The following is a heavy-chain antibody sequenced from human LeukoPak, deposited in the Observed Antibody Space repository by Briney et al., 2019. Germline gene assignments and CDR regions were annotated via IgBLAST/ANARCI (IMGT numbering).Heavy chain of an antibody. CDR3: ARLTVTFGGVIVFDY. J-gene: IGHJ4*02. CDR2: IYYSGST. D-gene: IGHD3-16*02. V-gene: IGHV4-59*08. CDR1: GGSISSYY. Sequence: SETLSLTCTVSGGSISSYYWSWIRQPPGKGLEWIGYIYYSGSTNYNPSLKSRVTISVDTSKNQFSLKLSSVTAADTAVYYCARLTVTFGGVIVFDYWSQGTLVTVSS.